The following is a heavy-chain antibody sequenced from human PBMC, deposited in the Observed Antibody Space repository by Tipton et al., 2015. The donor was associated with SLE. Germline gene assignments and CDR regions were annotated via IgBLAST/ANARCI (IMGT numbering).Heavy chain of an antibody. J-gene: IGHJ2*01. CDR1: GGSFSSYY. CDR3: ASHSSGYSNWYFDL. CDR2: LNHSGRT. Sequence: LRLSCAVYGGSFSSYYWSWIRQPPGKGLEWIGELNHSGRTHYNPSLKSRVIISVDTSKNQFSLKLSSVTAADPAVYYCASHSSGYSNWYFDLWGRGTLVTVSS. V-gene: IGHV4-34*01. D-gene: IGHD3-22*01.